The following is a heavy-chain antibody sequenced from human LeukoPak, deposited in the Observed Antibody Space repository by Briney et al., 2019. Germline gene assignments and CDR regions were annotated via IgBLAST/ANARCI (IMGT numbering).Heavy chain of an antibody. CDR3: ARNQAVGSNHGDMDI. J-gene: IGHJ3*02. D-gene: IGHD6-19*01. Sequence: SETLSLTCAVSGYSISSSNWWGWFRPPPGKGLEWIGFIYYSGSAYYNTSLNSRITMPVDTSKNQFSLKLSSVTAVDTAVYYCARNQAVGSNHGDMDIWGQGTMVSVSS. V-gene: IGHV4-28*01. CDR2: IYYSGSA. CDR1: GYSISSSNW.